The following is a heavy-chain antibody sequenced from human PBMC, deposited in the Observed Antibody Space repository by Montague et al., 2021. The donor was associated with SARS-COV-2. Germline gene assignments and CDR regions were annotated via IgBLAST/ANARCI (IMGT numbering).Heavy chain of an antibody. CDR2: IWYDGSNK. CDR3: ARELFWGTDSGTQQRRDY. V-gene: IGHV3-33*01. D-gene: IGHD3-16*01. CDR1: GFTFSSYG. J-gene: IGHJ4*02. Sequence: SLRLSCAASGFTFSSYGMRWVRQAPGKGLEWVAVIWYDGSNKYYADSVKGRFTISRDNSKNTLYLQMNSLRAEDTAVYYCARELFWGTDSGTQQRRDYWGQGTLVTVSS.